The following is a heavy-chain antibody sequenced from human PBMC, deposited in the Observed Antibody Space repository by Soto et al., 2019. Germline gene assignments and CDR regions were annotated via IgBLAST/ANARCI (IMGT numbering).Heavy chain of an antibody. J-gene: IGHJ4*02. CDR1: GGSVSSGYNY. CDR2: ISGSGST. V-gene: IGHV4-30-4*01. D-gene: IGHD5-18*01. CDR3: ATESGSTYGYFDH. Sequence: PSETLSLTCTVSGGSVSSGYNYWSWIRQSPGKGLEWIGYISGSGSTGYNPSLKNRLTVSVDRSKNQFTLRLTSVTAADTAVYFCATESGSTYGYFDHWGQGTQVTVSS.